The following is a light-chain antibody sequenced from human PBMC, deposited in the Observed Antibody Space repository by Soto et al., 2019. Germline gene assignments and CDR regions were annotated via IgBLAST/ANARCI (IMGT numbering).Light chain of an antibody. CDR3: QQYNDWPPFT. CDR2: HAS. CDR1: QSVSSN. Sequence: EIAMTQSPATLSVSPGERATLSCRASQSVSSNLAWYQQKPGQAPRLLIFHASARATGIPARFSGSGSGTEFTLTISSLQPEDFAIYYCQQYNDWPPFTFGQGTRREIK. V-gene: IGKV3-15*01. J-gene: IGKJ5*01.